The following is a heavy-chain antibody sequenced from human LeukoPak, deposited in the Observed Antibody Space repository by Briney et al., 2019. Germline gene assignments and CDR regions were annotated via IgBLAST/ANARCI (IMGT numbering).Heavy chain of an antibody. V-gene: IGHV4-4*02. CDR3: ASEPAAYYDSSGYN. Sequence: SETLSLTCAVSGGSISSSNWWSWVRQPPGKGLEWIGEIYHSGSTNYNPSLKSRVTISVDKSKNQFSLKLSSVTAADTAVYYCASEPAAYYDSSGYNWGQGTLVTVSS. J-gene: IGHJ4*02. CDR1: GGSISSSNW. D-gene: IGHD3-22*01. CDR2: IYHSGST.